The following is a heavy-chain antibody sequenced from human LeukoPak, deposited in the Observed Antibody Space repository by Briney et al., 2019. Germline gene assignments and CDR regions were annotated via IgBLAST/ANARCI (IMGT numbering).Heavy chain of an antibody. CDR1: GYSISSGYY. Sequence: SETLSLTCTVSGYSISSGYYWGWIRQPPGKGLEWIGSIYHSGSTNYNPSLKSRVTISVDTSKNQFSLKLSSVTAADTAVYYCARAYFRGKNLRGPYMDVWGKGTTVTISS. CDR2: IYHSGST. V-gene: IGHV4-38-2*02. CDR3: ARAYFRGKNLRGPYMDV. J-gene: IGHJ6*03. D-gene: IGHD2/OR15-2a*01.